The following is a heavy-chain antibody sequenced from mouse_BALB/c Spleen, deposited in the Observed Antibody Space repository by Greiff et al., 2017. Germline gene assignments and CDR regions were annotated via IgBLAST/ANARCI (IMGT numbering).Heavy chain of an antibody. CDR2: ISSGSSTI. D-gene: IGHD2-3*01. V-gene: IGHV5-17*02. CDR3: ARAYDGYLFAY. J-gene: IGHJ3*01. Sequence: EVQRVESGGGLVKPGGSLKLSCAASGFTFSSFGMHWVRQAPEKGLEWVAYISSGSSTIYYADTVKGRFTISRDNPKNTLFLQMTSLRSEDTAMYYCARAYDGYLFAYWGQGTLVTVSA. CDR1: GFTFSSFG.